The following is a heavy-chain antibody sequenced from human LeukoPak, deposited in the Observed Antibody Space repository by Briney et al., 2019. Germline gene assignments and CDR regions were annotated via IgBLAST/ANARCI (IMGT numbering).Heavy chain of an antibody. V-gene: IGHV4-59*01. CDR1: GGSIGTYY. CDR3: ARVSKGYCGGYCYSDY. D-gene: IGHD2-21*02. Sequence: SETLSLTCTVSGGSIGTYYWSWIRQPPGKGLEWIGYIYYNGYTDYNPSLKSRVTISVDTSKSQFSLKLSSVTAADTALYYCARVSKGYCGGYCYSDYWGQGTLVTVSS. J-gene: IGHJ4*02. CDR2: IYYNGYT.